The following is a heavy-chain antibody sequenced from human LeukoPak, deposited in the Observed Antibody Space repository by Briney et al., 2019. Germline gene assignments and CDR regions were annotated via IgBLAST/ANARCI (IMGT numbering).Heavy chain of an antibody. D-gene: IGHD3-22*01. CDR1: GYTVIGYS. CDR3: ARESSGCHPVFAY. V-gene: IGHV1-2*02. J-gene: IGHJ4*02. Sequence: ASVKVPCKASGYTVIGYSMHWVRQAPGQGLEWMGWINPNSGGTNYAQKFQGRVTMTRDTSISTAYMELSRLRSDDTAVYYCARESSGCHPVFAYWGQRTLVTVSS. CDR2: INPNSGGT.